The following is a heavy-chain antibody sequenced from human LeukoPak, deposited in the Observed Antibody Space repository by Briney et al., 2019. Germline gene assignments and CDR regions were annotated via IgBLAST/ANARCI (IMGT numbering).Heavy chain of an antibody. D-gene: IGHD1-26*01. J-gene: IGHJ4*02. V-gene: IGHV1-69*13. CDR1: GGTFSSCA. CDR2: IIPIFGTA. CDR3: ARSARVGAPFDY. Sequence: GASVKVSCKASGGTFSSCAISWVRQAPGQGLEWMGGIIPIFGTANYAQKFQGRVTITADESTSTAYMELSSLRSEDTAVYYCARSARVGAPFDYWGQGTLDTVSS.